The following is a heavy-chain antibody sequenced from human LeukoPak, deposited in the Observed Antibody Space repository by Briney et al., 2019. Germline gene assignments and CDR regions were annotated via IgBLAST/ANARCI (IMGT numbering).Heavy chain of an antibody. CDR3: ARPRSSIYYYYGMDV. CDR1: GFTFSSYA. CDR2: TSYDGSNK. J-gene: IGHJ6*04. Sequence: GRSLRLSCAASGFTFSSYAMHWVRQAPGKGLEWVAVTSYDGSNKYCADSVKGRFTISRDNSKNTLYLQMNSLRAEDTAVYYCARPRSSIYYYYGMDVWGKGTTVTVSS. V-gene: IGHV3-30*04.